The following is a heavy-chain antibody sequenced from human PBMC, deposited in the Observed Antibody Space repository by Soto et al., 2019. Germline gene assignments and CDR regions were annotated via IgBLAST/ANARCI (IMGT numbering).Heavy chain of an antibody. J-gene: IGHJ6*02. Sequence: SGGSLRLSCAASGFTFSSYDMHWVRQATGKGLEWVSAIGTAGDTYYPGSVKGRFTISRENAKNSLYLQMNSRRAGDTAVYYCARSKRVNDYGDYDYYYGMDVWGQGTTVTVSS. CDR1: GFTFSSYD. D-gene: IGHD4-17*01. CDR2: IGTAGDT. V-gene: IGHV3-13*01. CDR3: ARSKRVNDYGDYDYYYGMDV.